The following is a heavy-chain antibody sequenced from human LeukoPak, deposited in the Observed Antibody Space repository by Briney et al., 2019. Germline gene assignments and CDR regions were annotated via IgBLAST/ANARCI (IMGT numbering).Heavy chain of an antibody. D-gene: IGHD2-8*01. CDR3: ARDPNGNLHFDY. J-gene: IGHJ4*02. CDR1: GLIVSNSY. Sequence: PGGSLRLSCAASGLIVSNSYMNWVRQAPGKGLEWVSVIYYNGNTFYADSVMGRFTISRDNSKNTLCLQMNSLRAEDTAVYYCARDPNGNLHFDYWGQGTLVTVSS. CDR2: IYYNGNT. V-gene: IGHV3-53*01.